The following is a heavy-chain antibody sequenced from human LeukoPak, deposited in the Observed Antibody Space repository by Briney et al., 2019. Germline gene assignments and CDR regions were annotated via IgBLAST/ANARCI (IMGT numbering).Heavy chain of an antibody. CDR2: IYYSGST. D-gene: IGHD3-22*01. V-gene: IGHV4-59*01. J-gene: IGHJ3*02. Sequence: SETLSLTCTVSGGSISSYYWSWIRQPPGKGLEWIGYIYYSGSTNYNPSLKSRVTISVDTSKNQFSLKLSSVTATDTAVYYCARVSPRYYDSSGYNDAFDIWGQGTMVTVSS. CDR1: GGSISSYY. CDR3: ARVSPRYYDSSGYNDAFDI.